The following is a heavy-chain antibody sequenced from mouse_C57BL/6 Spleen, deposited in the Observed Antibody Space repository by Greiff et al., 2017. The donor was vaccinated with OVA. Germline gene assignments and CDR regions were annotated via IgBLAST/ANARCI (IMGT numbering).Heavy chain of an antibody. Sequence: QVQLQQPGAELVKPGASVKLSCKASGYTFTSYWMQWVKQRPGQGLEWIGEIDPSDSYTNYNQKFKGKATLTVDTSSSTAYMQLSSLTSEDSAVYYCARSNSYAMDYWGQGTSVTVSS. CDR2: IDPSDSYT. V-gene: IGHV1-50*01. J-gene: IGHJ4*01. CDR3: ARSNSYAMDY. CDR1: GYTFTSYW.